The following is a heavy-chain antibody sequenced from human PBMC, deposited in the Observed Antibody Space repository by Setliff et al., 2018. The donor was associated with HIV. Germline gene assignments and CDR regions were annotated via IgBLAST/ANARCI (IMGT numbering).Heavy chain of an antibody. V-gene: IGHV5-51*01. Sequence: PGESLKISCKASGYSFTNYWVGWVRQMPGNGLEWMGLIWPDDSDTMYSPSFQGQVTVSADKSISTTYLQWTSLKTEDTATYYCIFYYYGYPYWGQGTLVTVSS. CDR1: GYSFTNYW. J-gene: IGHJ4*02. D-gene: IGHD3-10*01. CDR3: IFYYYGYPY. CDR2: IWPDDSDT.